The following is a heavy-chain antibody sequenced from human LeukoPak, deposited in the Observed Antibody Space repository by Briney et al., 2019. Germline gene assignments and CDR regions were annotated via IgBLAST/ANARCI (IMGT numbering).Heavy chain of an antibody. CDR2: INHIVGT. CDR1: GGSFSGYY. J-gene: IGHJ4*02. V-gene: IGHV4-34*01. CDR3: ARGRMIVAHRGAQQKTVRCYFDY. Sequence: SETLSVSCAVSGGSFSGYYWSWMRQPPGKGLEWIGEINHIVGTNYNPSLKSRVTRSVDASKNQFSLKRSSVTAAETAVYYCARGRMIVAHRGAQQKTVRCYFDYWGQGTLVTVSS. D-gene: IGHD3-22*01.